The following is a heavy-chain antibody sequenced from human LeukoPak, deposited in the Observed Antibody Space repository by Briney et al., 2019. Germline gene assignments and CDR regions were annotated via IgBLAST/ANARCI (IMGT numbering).Heavy chain of an antibody. D-gene: IGHD3-10*01. CDR2: ISYDGSNK. Sequence: GGSLRLSCAASGFTFNTYPMHWVRQAPGKGLEWVAMISYDGSNKHHADSVKGRFTITRDNSKNTLSLQMNSLSAEDTAVYYCARAAPEFYGMDVWGKGTTVTVSS. CDR1: GFTFNTYP. V-gene: IGHV3-30*04. CDR3: ARAAPEFYGMDV. J-gene: IGHJ6*04.